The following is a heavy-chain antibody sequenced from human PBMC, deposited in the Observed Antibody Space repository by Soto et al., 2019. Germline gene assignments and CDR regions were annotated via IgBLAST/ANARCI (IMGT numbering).Heavy chain of an antibody. CDR3: ARGLRPPGGMDV. CDR1: GGTFSSYA. D-gene: IGHD3-22*01. CDR2: IIPSFGTA. J-gene: IGHJ6*02. V-gene: IGHV1-69*01. Sequence: QVQLVQSGAEVKKPESSVKVSCKASGGTFSSYAISWVRQAPGQGLEWMGGIIPSFGTANYAQNFQGRVTITADESTRTAYMELSSLRSEDTAVYYCARGLRPPGGMDVWGQGTTVTVSS.